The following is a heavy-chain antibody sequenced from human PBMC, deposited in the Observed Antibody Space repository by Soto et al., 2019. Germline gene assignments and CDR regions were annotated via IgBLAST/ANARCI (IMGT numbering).Heavy chain of an antibody. CDR3: NAHYTGSCGPVDRSCYLDY. D-gene: IGHD3-3*01. CDR1: GFTFDDFT. CDR2: ISWDGTIT. Sequence: GGSLRLSCAASGFTFDDFTMHWVRQVPGKALEWVSLISWDGTITHYADYVAGRFTISRDNSENSLSLQMNNLRTEDSALYFCNAHYTGSCGPVDRSCYLDYWGQGTLVTVSS. J-gene: IGHJ4*02. V-gene: IGHV3-43*01.